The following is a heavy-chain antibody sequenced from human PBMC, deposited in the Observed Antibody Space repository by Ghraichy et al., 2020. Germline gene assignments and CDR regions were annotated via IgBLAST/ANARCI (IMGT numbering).Heavy chain of an antibody. CDR2: INTNTGNP. J-gene: IGHJ6*03. Sequence: ASVKVSCKASGYTFTRYAMNWVRQAPGQGLEWMGWINTNTGNPTYAQAFTGRFVFSLDTSVSTAYLQINNLKAEDTAVYYCARVIDSFKYYYYYYMDVWGKGTTVTVSS. V-gene: IGHV7-4-1*02. CDR1: GYTFTRYA. D-gene: IGHD2/OR15-2a*01. CDR3: ARVIDSFKYYYYYYMDV.